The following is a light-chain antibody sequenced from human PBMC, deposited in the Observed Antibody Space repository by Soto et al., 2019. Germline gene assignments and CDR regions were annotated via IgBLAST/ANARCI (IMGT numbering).Light chain of an antibody. CDR3: SSFVAGNNYWV. V-gene: IGLV2-8*01. CDR1: SSDVGGYEY. Sequence: QSALTQPPSASGSPGRSVTISCTGTSSDVGGYEYVSWFQQHPGKAPKLIIYEVTKRPSGVPDRFSASKSGNTASLTVTGLQDEEEADYYCSSFVAGNNYWVFGGGTKLTVL. J-gene: IGLJ3*02. CDR2: EVT.